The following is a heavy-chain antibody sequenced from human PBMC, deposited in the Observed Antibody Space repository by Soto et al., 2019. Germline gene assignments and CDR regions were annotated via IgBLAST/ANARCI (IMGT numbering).Heavy chain of an antibody. J-gene: IGHJ5*01. Sequence: SGPTLVNPTQTLTLTCTFSGFSLTTSGMCVSWIRQPPGKAPEWLARIDWKDDRYYMTSLTTRLTISKDTSENQVVLTLANMEPVETATFYFSWETLGGGRESFASWARGSRVPVPA. CDR2: IDWKDDR. CDR3: SWETLGGGRESFAS. V-gene: IGHV2-70*11. CDR1: GFSLTTSGMC. D-gene: IGHD3-16*01.